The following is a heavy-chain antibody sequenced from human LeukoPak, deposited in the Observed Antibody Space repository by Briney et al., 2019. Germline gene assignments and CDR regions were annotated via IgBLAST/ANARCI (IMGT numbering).Heavy chain of an antibody. CDR3: ARGLQGYYRGYHYYYMDV. J-gene: IGHJ6*03. D-gene: IGHD3-10*01. CDR2: ISSTGTSI. Sequence: GGSLRLSCAASGFTFSDYYMTWIRQTPGKGLEWVSYISSTGTSIYYADSVKGRFTISRDNAKNSLYLQMNSLRAEDTAVYYCARGLQGYYRGYHYYYMDVWGSGTTVTVSS. CDR1: GFTFSDYY. V-gene: IGHV3-11*01.